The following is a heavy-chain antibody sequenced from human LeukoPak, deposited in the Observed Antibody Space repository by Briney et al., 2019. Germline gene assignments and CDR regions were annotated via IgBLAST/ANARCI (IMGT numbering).Heavy chain of an antibody. Sequence: SQTLSLTCAISGDSVSSNSAAWNWIRQSPSRGLEWLGRTYYRSKWYNDYAVSVKSRITINPDTSKNQFSLQLNSVTPEDTAVYYCARDDGDSSGYYYVGVWFDPWGQGTLVTVSS. CDR1: GDSVSSNSAA. CDR2: TYYRSKWYN. D-gene: IGHD3-22*01. CDR3: ARDDGDSSGYYYVGVWFDP. V-gene: IGHV6-1*01. J-gene: IGHJ5*02.